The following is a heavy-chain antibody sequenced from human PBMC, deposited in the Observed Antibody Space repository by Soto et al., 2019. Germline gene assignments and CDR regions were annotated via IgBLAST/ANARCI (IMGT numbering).Heavy chain of an antibody. D-gene: IGHD3-22*01. CDR3: GRDGGGGYYDSSGYMAV. V-gene: IGHV3-53*02. Sequence: EVQLVETGGGLIQPGGSLRLSCAASGITVSTNYMSWVRQAPGKGLEWVSVIYSDGKTFYADSVKGRFTISRDNSQNTVSLQMDSLGADEPGVFYWGRDGGGGYYDSSGYMAVWGQGTLVTVSS. CDR2: IYSDGKT. J-gene: IGHJ4*02. CDR1: GITVSTNY.